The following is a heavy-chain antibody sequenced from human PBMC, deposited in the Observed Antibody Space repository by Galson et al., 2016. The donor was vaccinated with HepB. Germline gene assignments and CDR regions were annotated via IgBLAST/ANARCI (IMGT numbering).Heavy chain of an antibody. V-gene: IGHV3-9*01. J-gene: IGHJ4*02. Sequence: SLRLSCAGSGFTFGGHGMHWVRQVPGKGLGWVSGIWWNSSRKGYADSVKGRFTISRDNSKNTLYLEMNSLRAEDTALYYCAKEPGYYDSNWGQGTLVSVSS. D-gene: IGHD3-3*01. CDR3: AKEPGYYDSN. CDR1: GFTFGGHG. CDR2: IWWNSSRK.